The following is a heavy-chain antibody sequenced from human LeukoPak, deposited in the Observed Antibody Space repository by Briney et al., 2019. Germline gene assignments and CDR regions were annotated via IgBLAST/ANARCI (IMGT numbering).Heavy chain of an antibody. V-gene: IGHV3-66*01. J-gene: IGHJ1*01. CDR2: IYSGGST. CDR1: GFTVNSNY. D-gene: IGHD4/OR15-4a*01. CDR3: ARDAVQGADYFQH. Sequence: GGSLRLSCAASGFTVNSNYMSWVRQAPGKGLEWVSVIYSGGSTYYADSVKGRFTIFRDNSKNTLYLQMSSLRAEDTAVYYCARDAVQGADYFQHWGQGTLVIVSS.